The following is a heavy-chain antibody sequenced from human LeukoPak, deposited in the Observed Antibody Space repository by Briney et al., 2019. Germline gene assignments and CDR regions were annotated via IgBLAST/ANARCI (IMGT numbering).Heavy chain of an antibody. V-gene: IGHV3-64*04. CDR1: GFTFSSYA. CDR2: ISSNGGST. Sequence: GGSLRLSCSASGFTFSSYAMHWVRQAPGKGLEYVSAISSNGGSTYYADSVKGRFTISRDNSKNTLYLQMNSLRAEDTAVYYCAKDGYYGSGTYPDYWGQGTLVTVSS. J-gene: IGHJ4*02. CDR3: AKDGYYGSGTYPDY. D-gene: IGHD3-10*01.